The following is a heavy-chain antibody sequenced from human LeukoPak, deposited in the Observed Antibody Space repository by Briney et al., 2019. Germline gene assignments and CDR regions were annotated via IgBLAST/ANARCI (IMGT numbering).Heavy chain of an antibody. Sequence: GGSLRLSCAASGITFRSYGMHWVRQAPGKGLEWVAVISYDGSDKYYADSVKGRFTISRDNSKNTLYLQMNSLRAEDTAVYYCAKKAASGWYYSFDYWGQGTLVTVSS. J-gene: IGHJ4*02. D-gene: IGHD6-19*01. CDR3: AKKAASGWYYSFDY. CDR1: GITFRSYG. CDR2: ISYDGSDK. V-gene: IGHV3-30*18.